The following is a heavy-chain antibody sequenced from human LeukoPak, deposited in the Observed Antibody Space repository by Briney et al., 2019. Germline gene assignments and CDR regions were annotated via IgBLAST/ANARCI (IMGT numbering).Heavy chain of an antibody. CDR1: GDSISSYY. CDR3: ARDFRSPNYYYYMDV. J-gene: IGHJ6*03. CDR2: IYYSGST. V-gene: IGHV4-59*01. Sequence: SETLSLTCTVSGDSISSYYWSWIRQPPGKGLEWIGYIYYSGSTNYNPSLKSRVTISVDTSKNQFSLKLSSVTAADTAVYYCARDFRSPNYYYYMDVWGKGTTVTVSS.